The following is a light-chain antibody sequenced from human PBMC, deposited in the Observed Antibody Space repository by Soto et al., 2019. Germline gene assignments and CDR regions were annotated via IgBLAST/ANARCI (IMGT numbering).Light chain of an antibody. CDR2: AAS. Sequence: IQMTQSPSTLSASVGDRVTITCRASQSIGYWLAWYQQKPGKAPNLLIYAASSLETGVPSRFSGSGSGTEFTLSISSLQPDDSASYYCPQYNSYSKPFAQGGKV. CDR1: QSIGYW. J-gene: IGKJ1*01. V-gene: IGKV1-5*01. CDR3: PQYNSYSKP.